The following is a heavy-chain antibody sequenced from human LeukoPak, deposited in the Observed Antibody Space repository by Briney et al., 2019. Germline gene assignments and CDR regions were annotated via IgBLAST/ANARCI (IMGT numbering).Heavy chain of an antibody. CDR1: GYSFTSYW. CDR2: IYPDDSDT. J-gene: IGHJ4*02. D-gene: IGHD1-26*01. V-gene: IGHV5-51*01. Sequence: GESLKISFKGSGYSFTSYWIGWVRPMPGKGLEWMGIIYPDDSDTRYSPSFQGQVSISADKSIDTAYLQWSSLNASDTAMYYCARRSYYGYGDLDQWGQGTLVTVSS. CDR3: ARRSYYGYGDLDQ.